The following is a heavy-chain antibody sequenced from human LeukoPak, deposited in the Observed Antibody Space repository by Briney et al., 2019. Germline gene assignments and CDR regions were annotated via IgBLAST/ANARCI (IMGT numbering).Heavy chain of an antibody. V-gene: IGHV3-21*01. D-gene: IGHD2-15*01. Sequence: PGGSLRLSCAASGFTFSSYSMNWVRQAPGKGLEWVSSISSSSSYIYYADSVKGRFTISRDNAKNSLYLQMNSLRAEDTAVYYCARGRRQLLLGLLDAFDIWGQGTMVTVSS. J-gene: IGHJ3*02. CDR2: ISSSSSYI. CDR1: GFTFSSYS. CDR3: ARGRRQLLLGLLDAFDI.